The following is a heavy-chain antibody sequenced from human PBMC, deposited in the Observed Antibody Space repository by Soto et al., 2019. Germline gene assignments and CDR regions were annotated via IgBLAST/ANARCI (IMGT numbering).Heavy chain of an antibody. Sequence: GCSPRLSCAASGFTFSSYAMSWVRQAPGKGLEWVSAISGSGGSTYYADSVKGRFTISRGNSKNTLYLQMNSLRAEDTAVYYCAKFGGATYSGTLDYWGQGTLVTVSS. CDR1: GFTFSSYA. CDR3: AKFGGATYSGTLDY. J-gene: IGHJ4*02. D-gene: IGHD1-26*01. V-gene: IGHV3-23*01. CDR2: ISGSGGST.